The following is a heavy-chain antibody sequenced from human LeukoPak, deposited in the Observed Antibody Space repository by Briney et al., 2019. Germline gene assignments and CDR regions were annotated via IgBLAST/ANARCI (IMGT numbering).Heavy chain of an antibody. CDR1: GGSISRYY. J-gene: IGHJ4*02. Sequence: SETLSLTCTVSGGSISRYYWSWIRQPPGKGLEGIWYIYYSGSTNYNPSLRSRVTISVDTSRNQFSLNLSSVTAADTALYYCARDPGIVGATYFDYWGQGILVTVSS. CDR2: IYYSGST. CDR3: ARDPGIVGATYFDY. D-gene: IGHD1-26*01. V-gene: IGHV4-59*01.